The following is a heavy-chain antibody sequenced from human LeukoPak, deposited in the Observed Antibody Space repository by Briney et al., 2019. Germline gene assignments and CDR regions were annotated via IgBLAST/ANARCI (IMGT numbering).Heavy chain of an antibody. Sequence: ASVKVSCKASGNTFTSYAITWVRQAPGQGLEWMGWISAYNGNTNYAQKLQGRVTMTTDTSTSTAYMELRSLRSDDTAVYYCARAAACSGGSCDMYNWFDPWGQGTLVTVSS. D-gene: IGHD2-15*01. CDR1: GNTFTSYA. V-gene: IGHV1-18*01. CDR3: ARAAACSGGSCDMYNWFDP. CDR2: ISAYNGNT. J-gene: IGHJ5*02.